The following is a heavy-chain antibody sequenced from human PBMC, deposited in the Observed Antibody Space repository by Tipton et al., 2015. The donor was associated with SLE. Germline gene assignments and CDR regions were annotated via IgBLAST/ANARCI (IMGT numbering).Heavy chain of an antibody. J-gene: IGHJ4*02. CDR3: AKVSPGSSGWYGYFDY. V-gene: IGHV3-23*01. D-gene: IGHD6-19*01. CDR2: ISGGGDST. Sequence: GSLRLSCAASGFTFSRYVMNWVRQAPGKGLEWVSGISGGGDSTYYADSVKGRFTMSRDNSKNTLYLQMNSLRAEDTAVYYCAKVSPGSSGWYGYFDYWGQGTLVTVSS. CDR1: GFTFSRYV.